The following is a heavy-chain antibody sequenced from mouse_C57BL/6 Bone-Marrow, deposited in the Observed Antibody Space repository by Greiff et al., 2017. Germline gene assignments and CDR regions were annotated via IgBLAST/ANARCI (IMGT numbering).Heavy chain of an antibody. CDR3: ARVGDY. CDR2: ISDGGSYT. CDR1: GFTFSSYA. J-gene: IGHJ2*01. V-gene: IGHV5-4*01. Sequence: EVQLVESGGGLVKPGGSLKLSCAASGFTFSSYAMSWVRQTPEKRLEWVATISDGGSYTYYTDNVKGRFTISRDNAKNNLYLQMSHLKSEDTAMYYCARVGDYWGQGTTLTVSS.